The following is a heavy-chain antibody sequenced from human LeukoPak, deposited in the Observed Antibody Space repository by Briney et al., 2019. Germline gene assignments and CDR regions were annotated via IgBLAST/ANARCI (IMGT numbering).Heavy chain of an antibody. V-gene: IGHV3-23*01. J-gene: IGHJ4*02. Sequence: PGGSLRLSCAASGFTFSSYAMSWVRQAPGKGLEWVSAISGSGGSTYYADSVKGRFTISRDNSKNTLYLQMNSLRAEDTAVYYCAKGMGVPGATTNFDYWGQGTLVTVSS. D-gene: IGHD1-26*01. CDR3: AKGMGVPGATTNFDY. CDR1: GFTFSSYA. CDR2: ISGSGGST.